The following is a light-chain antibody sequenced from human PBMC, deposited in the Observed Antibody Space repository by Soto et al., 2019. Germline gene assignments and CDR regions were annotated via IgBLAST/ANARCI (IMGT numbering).Light chain of an antibody. Sequence: QSALTQPPSVSGSPGQSVTISCTGTSSDVGSYNRVSWYQQPPGTAPKLMIYEVSNRPSGVPDRFSGSKSGNTASLTISGLQAEDEADYYCSSYTSSSTLPVVFGGGTKLTVL. CDR1: SSDVGSYNR. J-gene: IGLJ2*01. CDR2: EVS. CDR3: SSYTSSSTLPVV. V-gene: IGLV2-18*02.